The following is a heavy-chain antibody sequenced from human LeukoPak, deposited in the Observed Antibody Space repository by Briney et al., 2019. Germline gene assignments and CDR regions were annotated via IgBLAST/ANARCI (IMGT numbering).Heavy chain of an antibody. J-gene: IGHJ4*02. V-gene: IGHV3-33*01. Sequence: GRSLRLSCAASGFTFSSYGMHWVRQAPGKGLEWVAVIWFDGSNKYYADSVKGRFTISRDNSKNTLYLQMNSLRAEDTAVYYCARDYSTVTAILYYFDYWGQGTLVTVSS. CDR3: ARDYSTVTAILYYFDY. CDR2: IWFDGSNK. D-gene: IGHD2-21*02. CDR1: GFTFSSYG.